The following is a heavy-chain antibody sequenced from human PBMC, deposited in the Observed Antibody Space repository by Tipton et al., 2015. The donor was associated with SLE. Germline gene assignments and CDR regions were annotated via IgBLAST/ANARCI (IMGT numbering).Heavy chain of an antibody. J-gene: IGHJ2*01. Sequence: SLRLSCAASGFTFSSYAMSWVRQAPGKGLEWVSVIYSGGSTYYADSVKGRFIISRDNSKNTLYLQMNSLRVEDTAVYYCAKESVVTPFGHFDLWGRGTLVTVSS. V-gene: IGHV3-23*03. CDR2: IYSGGST. D-gene: IGHD3-16*01. CDR1: GFTFSSYA. CDR3: AKESVVTPFGHFDL.